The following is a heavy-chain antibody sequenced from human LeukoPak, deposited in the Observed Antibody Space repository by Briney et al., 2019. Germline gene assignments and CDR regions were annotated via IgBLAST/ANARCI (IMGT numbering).Heavy chain of an antibody. CDR1: GFTFNRHW. J-gene: IGHJ5*02. V-gene: IGHV3-7*01. CDR3: ARLLGESTIYDL. Sequence: PGGSLRLSCAASGFTFNRHWMSWVRQAPGKGLDWVATINQDGSVKHYVDSVKGRFIISRDNAKNSLSLQMNSLRAEDTAIYYCARLLGESTIYDLWGQGTPVTVSS. CDR2: INQDGSVK. D-gene: IGHD3-16*01.